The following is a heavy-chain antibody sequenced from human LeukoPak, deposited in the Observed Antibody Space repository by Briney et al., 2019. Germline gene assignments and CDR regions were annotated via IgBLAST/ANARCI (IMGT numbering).Heavy chain of an antibody. D-gene: IGHD2-15*01. Sequence: SETLSLTCAVYGGSFSGYYWSWIRQPPGKGLEWIGEINHSGSTNYNPSLKSRVTMSVDTSKNQFSLKLSSVTAADTAVYYCARSPGGYCSGGSCYSGLWFDPWGQGTLVTVSS. V-gene: IGHV4-34*01. CDR3: ARSPGGYCSGGSCYSGLWFDP. CDR2: INHSGST. J-gene: IGHJ5*02. CDR1: GGSFSGYY.